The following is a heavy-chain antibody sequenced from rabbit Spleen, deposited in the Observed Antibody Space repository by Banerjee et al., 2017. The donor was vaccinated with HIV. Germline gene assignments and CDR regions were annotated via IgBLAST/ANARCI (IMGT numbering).Heavy chain of an antibody. CDR3: ARGFYTYDDYANFYGYYFNL. CDR1: GFSFSSSYY. V-gene: IGHV1S40*01. D-gene: IGHD2-1*01. CDR2: IYAGSSGNT. J-gene: IGHJ4*01. Sequence: QSLEESGGGLVQPEGSLTLTCTASGFSFSSSYYVCWVRQAPGKGLEWIVCIYAGSSGNTYYASWAKGRFTISKTSSTTMTLQMTSLTAADTATYFCARGFYTYDDYANFYGYYFNLWGPGTLVTVS.